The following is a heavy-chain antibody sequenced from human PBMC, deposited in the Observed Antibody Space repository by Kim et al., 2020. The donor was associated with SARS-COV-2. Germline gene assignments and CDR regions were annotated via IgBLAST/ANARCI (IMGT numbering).Heavy chain of an antibody. J-gene: IGHJ4*02. D-gene: IGHD3-22*01. CDR3: ARVTLSRGYFDY. V-gene: IGHV1-69*04. Sequence: YAQKAQGRVTITANKSTGTAYMELSSLRSEDTAVYYSARVTLSRGYFDYWGQGTLVTVSS.